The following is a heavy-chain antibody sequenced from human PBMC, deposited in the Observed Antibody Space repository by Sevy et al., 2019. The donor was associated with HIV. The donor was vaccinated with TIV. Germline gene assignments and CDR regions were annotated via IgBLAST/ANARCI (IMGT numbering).Heavy chain of an antibody. CDR1: GGSISSYY. CDR3: ARVRVLDYYYYMDV. Sequence: SETLSLTCTVSGGSISSYYWSWIRQPPGKGLEWIGFIYYSGSTNYNPSLKSRVTISVDTSKNQFSLKLSSVTAADTAVYYCARVRVLDYYYYMDVWGKGTTVTASS. J-gene: IGHJ6*03. V-gene: IGHV4-59*01. CDR2: IYYSGST.